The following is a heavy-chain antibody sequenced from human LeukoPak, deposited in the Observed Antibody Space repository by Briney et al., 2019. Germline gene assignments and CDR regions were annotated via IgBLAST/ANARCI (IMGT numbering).Heavy chain of an antibody. J-gene: IGHJ4*02. CDR2: INPNSGGT. CDR1: GYTFTSYA. V-gene: IGHV1-2*02. Sequence: ASVKVSCKASGYTFTSYAMNWVRQAPGQGLEWMGWINPNSGGTNYAQKFQGRVTMTRDTSISTAYMELSRLRSDDTAVYYCARWGVNSYGLRSWGQGTLVTVSS. D-gene: IGHD5-18*01. CDR3: ARWGVNSYGLRS.